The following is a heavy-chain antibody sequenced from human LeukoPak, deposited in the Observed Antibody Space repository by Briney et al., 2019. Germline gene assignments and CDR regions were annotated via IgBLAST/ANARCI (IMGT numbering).Heavy chain of an antibody. CDR1: GYTFTTYD. D-gene: IGHD6-19*01. Sequence: ASVKVSCKASGYTFTTYDMNWVRQATGQGREWMGWMKPNSGNTGYTQKFQGRVTMTRNTSISTAYMELSSLRSEDTAVYYCARGRGSGHKENWFDPWGQGTLVTVSS. CDR3: ARGRGSGHKENWFDP. V-gene: IGHV1-8*01. CDR2: MKPNSGNT. J-gene: IGHJ5*02.